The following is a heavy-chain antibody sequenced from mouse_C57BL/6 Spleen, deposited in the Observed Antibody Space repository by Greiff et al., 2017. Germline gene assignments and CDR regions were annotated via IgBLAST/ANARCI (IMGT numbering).Heavy chain of an antibody. J-gene: IGHJ1*03. V-gene: IGHV10-1*01. CDR3: VRGDYDGWYFDV. Sequence: EVMLVESGGGLVQPKGSLKLSCAASGFSFNTYAMNWVRQAPGKGLEWVARIRSKSNNYATYYADSVKDRFTISRDDSESMLYLQMNNLKTEDTAMYYCVRGDYDGWYFDVWGTGTTVTVSS. CDR2: IRSKSNNYAT. D-gene: IGHD2-4*01. CDR1: GFSFNTYA.